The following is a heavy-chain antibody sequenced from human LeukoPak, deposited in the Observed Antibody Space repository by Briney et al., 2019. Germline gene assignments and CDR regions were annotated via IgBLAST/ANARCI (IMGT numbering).Heavy chain of an antibody. CDR1: GGSFSGYY. CDR3: ARGPRYDFWSGYYRYYYGMDV. CDR2: INHSGST. V-gene: IGHV4-34*01. J-gene: IGHJ6*02. D-gene: IGHD3-3*01. Sequence: PSETLSLTCAVYGGSFSGYYWRWIRQPPGKRLEWIGEINHSGSTNYKPSLQRRVTIPVDTSKNQFSLKLSSVTAADTAVYYCARGPRYDFWSGYYRYYYGMDVWGQGTTVTVSS.